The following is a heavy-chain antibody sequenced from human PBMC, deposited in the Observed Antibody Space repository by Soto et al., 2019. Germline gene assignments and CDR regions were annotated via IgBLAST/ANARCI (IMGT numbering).Heavy chain of an antibody. CDR3: SREGFRAVGIFLWFKYYGMDV. CDR2: TYYRSKWYN. D-gene: IGHD3-3*01. V-gene: IGHV6-1*01. Sequence: PSQTLSLTCAISGDSVSSNSAAWNWIRQSPSRGLEWLGRTYYRSKWYNDYAVSVKSRITINPDTSKNQFSLQLNSVTPEDTAVYDCSREGFRAVGIFLWFKYYGMDVWGKGTTITVSS. CDR1: GDSVSSNSAA. J-gene: IGHJ6*04.